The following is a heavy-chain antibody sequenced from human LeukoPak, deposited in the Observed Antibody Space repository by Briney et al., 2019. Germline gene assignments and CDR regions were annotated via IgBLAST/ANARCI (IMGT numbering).Heavy chain of an antibody. D-gene: IGHD3-10*01. J-gene: IGHJ5*02. V-gene: IGHV4-59*01. CDR2: IYYSGST. Sequence: LETLSLTCTVSGGSISSYYWSWTRQPPGKGLKWIGYIYYSGSTNYNPSLKSRVTISVDTSKNQFSLKLSSVTAADTAVYYCARGYYGSGTFNWFDPWGQGTLVTVSS. CDR1: GGSISSYY. CDR3: ARGYYGSGTFNWFDP.